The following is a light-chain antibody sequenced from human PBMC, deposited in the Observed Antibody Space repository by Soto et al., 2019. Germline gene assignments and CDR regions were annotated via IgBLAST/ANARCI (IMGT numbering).Light chain of an antibody. CDR3: QQRKSSPIT. J-gene: IGKJ5*01. V-gene: IGKV1-9*01. CDR2: AAS. Sequence: DIQLTQSPSFLSASVGDRVTITCRAIQDINTYLAWYQQKPGKAPKLLIFAASTLQNGDPSRFSGSGSATQDTVPITSQQPEDCAPDRFQQRKSSPITFCQGTRQQLK. CDR1: QDINTY.